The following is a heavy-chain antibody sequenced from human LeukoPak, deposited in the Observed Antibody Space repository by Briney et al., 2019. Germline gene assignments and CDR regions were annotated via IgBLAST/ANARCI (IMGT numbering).Heavy chain of an antibody. J-gene: IGHJ6*03. Sequence: HGASVTVSCKASGYTFTGYYMHWVRQAPGQGLEGMGWINPNSGGTNYAQKFQGRVTMTRDTSISTAYMELSRLRSDDTAVYYCARVGSAITMVRGVITGPSSYYYMDVWGKGTTVTVSS. CDR1: GYTFTGYY. CDR2: INPNSGGT. CDR3: ARVGSAITMVRGVITGPSSYYYMDV. V-gene: IGHV1-2*02. D-gene: IGHD3-10*01.